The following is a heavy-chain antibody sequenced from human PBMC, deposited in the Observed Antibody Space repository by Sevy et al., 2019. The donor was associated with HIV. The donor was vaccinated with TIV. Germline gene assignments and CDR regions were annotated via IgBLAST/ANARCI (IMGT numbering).Heavy chain of an antibody. CDR1: GFTVSSNY. Sequence: GGSLRLSCAASGFTVSSNYMSWVRQAPGKGLEWVSIIFSGGGTYYADSVQGRFTISRDNSKNMVYLQMNSLRAEDTAVFYCARGATFYSYSSGRVVSVLGAFDIWGRGTMVTVSS. CDR3: ARGATFYSYSSGRVVSVLGAFDI. J-gene: IGHJ3*02. D-gene: IGHD3-22*01. V-gene: IGHV3-53*01. CDR2: IFSGGGT.